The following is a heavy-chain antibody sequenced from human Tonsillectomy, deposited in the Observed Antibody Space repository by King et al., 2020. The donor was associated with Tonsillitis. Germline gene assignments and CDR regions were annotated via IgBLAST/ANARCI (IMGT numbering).Heavy chain of an antibody. Sequence: VQLVQSGAEVKKPGASGRVSCKASGYTFTAYYIHWVRQAPGQGLEWVGWINPKSGGTTYTQKFQGRVTMTRDTSISTAYMELSRLRSDDTAVYYCATGGSGWYWVYWGQGTLVTVSS. J-gene: IGHJ4*02. D-gene: IGHD6-19*01. V-gene: IGHV1-2*02. CDR2: INPKSGGT. CDR1: GYTFTAYY. CDR3: ATGGSGWYWVY.